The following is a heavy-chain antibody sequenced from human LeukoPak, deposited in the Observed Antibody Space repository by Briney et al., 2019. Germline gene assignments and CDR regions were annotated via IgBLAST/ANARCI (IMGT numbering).Heavy chain of an antibody. CDR3: AGADYGDYGVDY. CDR1: GGSFSGYY. Sequence: SETLSLTCAVYGGSFSGYYWSWIRQPPGKGLEWIGEINHSGSTNYNPSLKSRVTISVDTSKSQFSLKLSSVTAADTAVYYCAGADYGDYGVDYWGQGTLVTVSS. V-gene: IGHV4-34*01. CDR2: INHSGST. D-gene: IGHD4-17*01. J-gene: IGHJ4*02.